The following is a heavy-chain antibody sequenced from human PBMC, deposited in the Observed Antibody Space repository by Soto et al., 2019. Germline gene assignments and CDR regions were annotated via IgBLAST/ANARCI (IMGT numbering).Heavy chain of an antibody. CDR3: ARDPKTSGGQHWAFNYFDS. CDR2: ISYDGTNK. Sequence: QVQLVESGGGVVQPGRSLRLSCAASGFSFSISPMHWVRQAPGKGPERVALISYDGTNKFYADSVKGRFTISRDNSESTLYLQVDSLRPEDAAVYYCARDPKTSGGQHWAFNYFDSWGQGTLVTVSS. D-gene: IGHD7-27*01. CDR1: GFSFSISP. V-gene: IGHV3-30-3*01. J-gene: IGHJ4*02.